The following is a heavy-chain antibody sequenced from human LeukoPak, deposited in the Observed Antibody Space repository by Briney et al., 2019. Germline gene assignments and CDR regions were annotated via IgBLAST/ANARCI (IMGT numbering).Heavy chain of an antibody. CDR1: GFTFSSYA. J-gene: IGHJ4*02. D-gene: IGHD2-2*01. CDR2: IYNGGGK. CDR3: VRGDNRDQ. Sequence: PGGSLRLSCAASGFTFSSYAMSWVRQAPGKGLEWVSVIYNGGGKYYADSVKGRFTISRDNAENSLYLDMNNLGAEDTAVYFCVRGDNRDQWGQGTLVTVSS. V-gene: IGHV3-23*03.